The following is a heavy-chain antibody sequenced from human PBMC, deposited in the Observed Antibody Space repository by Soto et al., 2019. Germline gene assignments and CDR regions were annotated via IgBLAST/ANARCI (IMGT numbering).Heavy chain of an antibody. CDR2: IYYSGST. Sequence: PSEPLSLTCNVSGGSISSYYWSWIRQPPGKGLEWIGYIYYSGSTYYNPSLKSRVSISVDTSKNQFSLKLTSVTAADTAVYYCARDSYGYFYYGLDIWGQGTTVTVSS. CDR3: ARDSYGYFYYGLDI. D-gene: IGHD4-17*01. CDR1: GGSISSYY. V-gene: IGHV4-59*12. J-gene: IGHJ6*02.